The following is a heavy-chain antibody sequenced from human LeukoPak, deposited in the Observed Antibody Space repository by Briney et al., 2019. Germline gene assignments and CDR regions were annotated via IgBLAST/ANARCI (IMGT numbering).Heavy chain of an antibody. CDR3: ARDPAEQQLVAGNYYYYYGMDV. J-gene: IGHJ6*02. V-gene: IGHV3-21*01. CDR1: GFTFSSYS. D-gene: IGHD6-13*01. Sequence: GGSLRLSCAASGFTFSSYSMNWVRQAPGKGLEWVSSISSSSSYIYYADSVKGRFTISRDNAKNSLYLQMNSLRAEDTAVYYCARDPAEQQLVAGNYYYYYGMDVWGQGTTVTVSS. CDR2: ISSSSSYI.